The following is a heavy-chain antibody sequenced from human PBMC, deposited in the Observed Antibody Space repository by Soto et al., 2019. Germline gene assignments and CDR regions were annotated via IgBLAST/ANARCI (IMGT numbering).Heavy chain of an antibody. Sequence: LRLSCAASGFTFSSYGMHWVRQAPGKGLEWVAVISYDGSNKYYADSVKGRFTISRDNSKNTLYLQMNSLRAEDTAVYYCAKDLGYSYGYYYYYGMDVWGQGTTVTVSS. D-gene: IGHD5-18*01. V-gene: IGHV3-30*18. CDR3: AKDLGYSYGYYYYYGMDV. J-gene: IGHJ6*02. CDR1: GFTFSSYG. CDR2: ISYDGSNK.